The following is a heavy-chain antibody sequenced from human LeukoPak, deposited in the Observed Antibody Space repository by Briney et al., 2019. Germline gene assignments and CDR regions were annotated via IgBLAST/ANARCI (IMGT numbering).Heavy chain of an antibody. Sequence: ASVKVSCKASGYTFTSYGISWVRQAPGQGLEWMGGIIPIFGTANYAQKFQGRVTITADKSTSTAYMELSSLRSEDTAVYYCARAVFSGSYQPLDYWGQGTLVTVSS. J-gene: IGHJ4*02. CDR2: IIPIFGTA. CDR1: GYTFTSYG. D-gene: IGHD1-26*01. V-gene: IGHV1-69*06. CDR3: ARAVFSGSYQPLDY.